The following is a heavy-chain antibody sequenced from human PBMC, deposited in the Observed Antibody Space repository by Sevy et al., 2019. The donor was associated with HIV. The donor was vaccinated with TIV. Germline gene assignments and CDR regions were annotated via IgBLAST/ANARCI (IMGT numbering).Heavy chain of an antibody. CDR1: GFTFSAYW. CDR3: AHETIGRFDS. Sequence: GGSLRLSCAASGFTFSAYWMNWVRQAPGKGLEWVANIEGDGSDKHYVDSVEGRFTISRDKGKNLLYLQMNSLRVEDTAVYYCAHETIGRFDSWGQGTLVTVSS. D-gene: IGHD3-16*01. J-gene: IGHJ4*02. V-gene: IGHV3-7*01. CDR2: IEGDGSDK.